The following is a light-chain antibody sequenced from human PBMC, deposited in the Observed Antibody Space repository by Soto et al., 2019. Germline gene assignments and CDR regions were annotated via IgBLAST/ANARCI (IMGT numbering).Light chain of an antibody. J-gene: IGKJ4*01. V-gene: IGKV1-12*01. Sequence: DIQMTQSPSSVSASVGDRVTITCRASQGINSWLAWYQQKPGKAPKLLIYAASILESGVPSRLSGSGSGADFTLTISSLQPEDFATYYCQQTNSLPRTFGGGTKVDIK. CDR1: QGINSW. CDR2: AAS. CDR3: QQTNSLPRT.